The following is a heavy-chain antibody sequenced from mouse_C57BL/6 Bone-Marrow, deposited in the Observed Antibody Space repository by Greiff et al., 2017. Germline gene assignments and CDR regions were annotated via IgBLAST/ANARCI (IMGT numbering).Heavy chain of an antibody. CDR2: IDPEIGDT. D-gene: IGHD2-3*01. V-gene: IGHV14-4*01. Sequence: VQLQQSGAELVRPGASVKLSCTASGFNIKDDYIHWVKQRPEQGLEWIGWIDPEIGDTEYASKFQGNATITSDTSSNTAYLQLSSLTSEDTAVYYVSSCDGNYFDFWGQGTPLTVAS. CDR1: GFNIKDDY. CDR3: SSCDGNYFDF. J-gene: IGHJ2*01.